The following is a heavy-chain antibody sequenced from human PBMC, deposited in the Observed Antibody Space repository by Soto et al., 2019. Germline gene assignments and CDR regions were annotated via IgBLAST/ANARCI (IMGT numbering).Heavy chain of an antibody. CDR1: GFTVTSYH. CDR3: ATGGRVCDGGSCYTY. Sequence: EVQLVESGGGLIQPGGSLRLSCAASGFTVTSYHMSWVRQAPGKGLEWVSIIYSGGSTYYADSVKGRFTISRDNSKNTLDRHTNCLRADDTAVYYSATGGRVCDGGSCYTYWGQGTLVTVSS. V-gene: IGHV3-53*01. CDR2: IYSGGST. D-gene: IGHD2-15*01. J-gene: IGHJ4*02.